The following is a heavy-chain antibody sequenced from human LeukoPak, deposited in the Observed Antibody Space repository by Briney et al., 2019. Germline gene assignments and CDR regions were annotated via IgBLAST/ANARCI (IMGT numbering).Heavy chain of an antibody. Sequence: GGSLRLSCAASGFTFSSCAMSWVRQAPGKGLEWVSAISGSGGSTYYADSVKGRFTISRDNSKNTLYLQMNSLRAEDTAVYYCAKRSAGTTYYYFDYWGQGTLVTVSS. J-gene: IGHJ4*02. CDR1: GFTFSSCA. D-gene: IGHD1-1*01. CDR2: ISGSGGST. V-gene: IGHV3-23*01. CDR3: AKRSAGTTYYYFDY.